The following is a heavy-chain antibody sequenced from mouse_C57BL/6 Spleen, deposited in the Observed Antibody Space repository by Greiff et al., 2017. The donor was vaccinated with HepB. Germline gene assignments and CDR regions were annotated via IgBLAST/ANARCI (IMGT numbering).Heavy chain of an antibody. CDR2: ISAGGSYT. V-gene: IGHV5-4*01. CDR1: GFTFSSYA. J-gene: IGHJ4*01. CDR3: AREGYYAMYY. Sequence: DVLLVQSGGGLVKPGGSLKLSCAASGFTFSSYAMSWVRQTPEKSLEWVATISAGGSYTYYPDNVKGRFTISRDKANNNLYLQMSQLNSEDTAMYYCAREGYYAMYYWGQGTSVTVSS.